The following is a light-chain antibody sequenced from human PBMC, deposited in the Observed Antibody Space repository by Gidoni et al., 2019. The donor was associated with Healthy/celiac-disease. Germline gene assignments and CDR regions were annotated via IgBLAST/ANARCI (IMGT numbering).Light chain of an antibody. Sequence: QAVLTQPSSLSASPGASASLTCTLRSGINVGTYRIYWYQQKPGSPPQYLLRYKSESDKEQGSGVPSRFSGSRDASANAGILVISGLQSEDEADYYCMIWYSSAWVFGGGTKLTVL. V-gene: IGLV5-45*02. CDR3: MIWYSSAWV. CDR2: YKSESDK. J-gene: IGLJ3*02. CDR1: SGINVGTYR.